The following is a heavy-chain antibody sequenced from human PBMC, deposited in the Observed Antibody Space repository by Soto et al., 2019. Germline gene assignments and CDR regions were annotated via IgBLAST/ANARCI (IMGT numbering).Heavy chain of an antibody. V-gene: IGHV3-66*01. J-gene: IGHJ5*02. D-gene: IGHD3-22*01. CDR3: VKEGYYYDSSGYYYGWFDP. Sequence: GGSLRLSCAASGITFIYAWMDWVRQAPGKRLEWVGRIKSQAGGSTYYADSVKGRFTISRDNSKNTLYLQMSSLRAEDTAVYYCVKEGYYYDSSGYYYGWFDPWGQGTLVTVSS. CDR1: GITFIYAW. CDR2: IKSQAGGST.